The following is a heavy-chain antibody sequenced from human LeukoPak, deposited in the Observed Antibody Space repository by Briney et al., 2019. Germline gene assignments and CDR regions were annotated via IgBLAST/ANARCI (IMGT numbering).Heavy chain of an antibody. CDR3: ANLGSAGCRRITSCSAYMDV. D-gene: IGHD2-2*01. V-gene: IGHV3-9*01. Sequence: PGGSLRLSCAAWGFTFSSYSMNWVREAPGKGVEGVSGMSWSSGSIGYADSVKGRFTISRDNAKNSLYLQMNSLRDEDTALYYCANLGSAGCRRITSCSAYMDVWGKGTTVTVSS. CDR2: MSWSSGSI. J-gene: IGHJ6*03. CDR1: GFTFSSYS.